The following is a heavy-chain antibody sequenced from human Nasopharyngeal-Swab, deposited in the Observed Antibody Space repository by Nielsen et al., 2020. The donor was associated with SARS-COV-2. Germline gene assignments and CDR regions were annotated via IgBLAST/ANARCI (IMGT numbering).Heavy chain of an antibody. CDR1: GGTLNGFH. Sequence: GSLRLSCVVFGGTLNGFHWSWIRQPPGKGLEWIGEINHSGSTNYNPSLKSRVTISIDTSKNQFSLKLSSVTAADTAVYYCARALWKKSYYYYMDVWGKGTTVTVSS. CDR3: ARALWKKSYYYYMDV. V-gene: IGHV4-34*01. J-gene: IGHJ6*03. D-gene: IGHD2/OR15-2a*01. CDR2: INHSGST.